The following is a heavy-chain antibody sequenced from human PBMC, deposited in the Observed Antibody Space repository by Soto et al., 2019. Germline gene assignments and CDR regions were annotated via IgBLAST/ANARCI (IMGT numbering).Heavy chain of an antibody. D-gene: IGHD3-22*01. V-gene: IGHV3-48*02. J-gene: IGHJ4*02. Sequence: EGQLVESGGGLVQPGGSLRLSCAASGFTFSSYSMNWVRQAPGKGLEWVSYISSSSSTIYYADSVKGRFTISRDNAKNSLYLKMNRLRDEDTAVYYCARYYYDSSGYYASLDYWGQGPLVTVSA. CDR2: ISSSSSTI. CDR1: GFTFSSYS. CDR3: ARYYYDSSGYYASLDY.